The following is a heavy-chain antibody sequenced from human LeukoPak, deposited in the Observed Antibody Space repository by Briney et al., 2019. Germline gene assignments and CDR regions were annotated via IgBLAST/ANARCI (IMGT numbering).Heavy chain of an antibody. CDR1: GYTFTNYY. CDR2: ITPNSGAT. D-gene: IGHD3-22*01. J-gene: IGHJ4*02. V-gene: IGHV1-2*02. Sequence: ASVKVSCKASGYTFTNYYMHWVRQAPGQGLEWMGWITPNSGATKYAQKFRGRVSMTRDTSINTAYMELSRLRSDDTAIYYCARVSRFYYDSSGDFDYWGQGTLVTVSS. CDR3: ARVSRFYYDSSGDFDY.